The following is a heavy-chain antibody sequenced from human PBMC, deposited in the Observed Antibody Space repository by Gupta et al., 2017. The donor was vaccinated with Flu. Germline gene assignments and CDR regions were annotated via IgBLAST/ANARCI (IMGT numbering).Heavy chain of an antibody. J-gene: IGHJ4*02. CDR1: GFSFISHS. CDR2: IYDISDAI. CDR3: GRDKIGDFSIDY. V-gene: IGHV3-48*02. Sequence: RLSCVGSGFSFISHSMNWVRQAPGKGLEWISYIYDISDAIYYADSVKGRFTMSRDNAKNSVFLQMNSLRDEDTAVYYCGRDKIGDFSIDYWGQGALVTVSS. D-gene: IGHD3-16*02.